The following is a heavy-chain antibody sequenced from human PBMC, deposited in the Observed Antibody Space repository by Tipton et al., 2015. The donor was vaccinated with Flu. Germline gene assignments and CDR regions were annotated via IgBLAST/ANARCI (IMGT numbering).Heavy chain of an antibody. D-gene: IGHD4-11*01. CDR2: IYHSGTA. CDR3: ARYPESNYHWFGP. Sequence: TLSLTCTVSGGPISSSRYYWGWTRQPPGKGLEWIGSIYHSGTAYYNPSLKSRVTISVDTSKNQISLKLSSLTAADTAVYYCARYPESNYHWFGPWGQGALVTVSS. CDR1: GGPISSSRYY. V-gene: IGHV4-39*07. J-gene: IGHJ5*02.